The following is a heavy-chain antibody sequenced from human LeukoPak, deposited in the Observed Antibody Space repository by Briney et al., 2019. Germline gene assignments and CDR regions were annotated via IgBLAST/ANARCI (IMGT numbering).Heavy chain of an antibody. J-gene: IGHJ4*02. CDR3: AREGDGYSYPY. V-gene: IGHV4-59*01. CDR1: GGSISQYY. D-gene: IGHD5-24*01. CDR2: IYYSGST. Sequence: ASETLSLTCTVSGGSISQYYWSWIRQPPGKGLEWIGFIYYSGSTKSNPSLKSRVTISIDTSQNQFSLRLTSLTAADTAVYFCAREGDGYSYPYWGRGTLVTVSS.